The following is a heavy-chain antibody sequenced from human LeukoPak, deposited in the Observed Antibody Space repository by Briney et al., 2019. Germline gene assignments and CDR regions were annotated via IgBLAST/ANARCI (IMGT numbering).Heavy chain of an antibody. J-gene: IGHJ4*02. V-gene: IGHV4-59*12. CDR2: IYYSGST. Sequence: SETLSLTCTVSGGSISSYYWNWIRQPPGKGLEWIGYIYYSGSTNYNPSLKSRVTISVDTSKNQFSLKLSSVTAADTAVYYCATSVDTAMVGVYWGQGTLVTVSS. CDR1: GGSISSYY. D-gene: IGHD5-18*01. CDR3: ATSVDTAMVGVY.